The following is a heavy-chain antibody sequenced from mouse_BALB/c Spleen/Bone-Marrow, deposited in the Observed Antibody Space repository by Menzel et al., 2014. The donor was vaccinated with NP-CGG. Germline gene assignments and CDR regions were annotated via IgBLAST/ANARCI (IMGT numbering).Heavy chain of an antibody. CDR1: GIDFSRYW. CDR2: INPDSSTI. D-gene: IGHD1-2*01. V-gene: IGHV4-1*02. CDR3: ARLHYYGSFAY. Sequence: GIDFSRYWMSWVRQAPGKGLEWIGEINPDSSTINYTPSLKDKFIISRDNAKNTLYLQMSKVRSEDTALYYCARLHYYGSFAYWGQGTLVTVSA. J-gene: IGHJ3*01.